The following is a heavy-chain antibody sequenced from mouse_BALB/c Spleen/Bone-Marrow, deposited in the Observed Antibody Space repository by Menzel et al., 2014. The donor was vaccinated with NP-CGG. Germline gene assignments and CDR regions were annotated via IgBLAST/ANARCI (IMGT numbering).Heavy chain of an antibody. J-gene: IGHJ4*01. CDR3: ARTFQPRRAMDY. CDR1: DYTFTSYW. V-gene: IGHV1-74*01. D-gene: IGHD6-1*01. Sequence: QVQLQQPGPELVRPGASVKMSCKASDYTFTSYWMHWVKQRPGQGLEWIGMIDPSNSETRLNQKFKDKATLNVDKSSNTAYMHLISLTSEDSAVYYCARTFQPRRAMDYWGQGSSVTVSS. CDR2: IDPSNSET.